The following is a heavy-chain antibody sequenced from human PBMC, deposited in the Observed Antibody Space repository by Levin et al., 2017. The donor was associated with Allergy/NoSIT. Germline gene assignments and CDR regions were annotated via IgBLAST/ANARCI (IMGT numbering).Heavy chain of an antibody. J-gene: IGHJ6*02. D-gene: IGHD1/OR15-1a*01. CDR3: TRGWRTYGMDV. CDR2: IRSKAYGGTT. CDR1: GFTFGDYA. V-gene: IGHV3-49*04. Sequence: GGSLRLSCTASGFTFGDYAMSWVRQAPGKGLEWVGFIRSKAYGGTTEYAASVKGRFTISRDDSKSIAYLQMNSLKTEDTAVYYCTRGWRTYGMDVWGQGTTVTVSS.